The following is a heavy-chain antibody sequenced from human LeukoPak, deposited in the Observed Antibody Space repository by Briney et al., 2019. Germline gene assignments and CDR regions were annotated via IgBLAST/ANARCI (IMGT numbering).Heavy chain of an antibody. D-gene: IGHD5-18*01. CDR3: ARVTHTAMVRGYYYYMDV. J-gene: IGHJ6*03. V-gene: IGHV4-59*01. CDR1: GGSISSYY. Sequence: SETLSLTCTVSGGSISSYYWSWIRQPPGKGLEWIGYIYYSGSTNYHPSLKSRVTISVDTSKNQFSLKLSSVTAADTAVYYCARVTHTAMVRGYYYYMDVWGKGTTVTVSS. CDR2: IYYSGST.